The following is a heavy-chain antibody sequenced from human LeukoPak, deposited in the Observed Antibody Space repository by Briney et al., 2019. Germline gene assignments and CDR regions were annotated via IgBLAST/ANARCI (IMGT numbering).Heavy chain of an antibody. Sequence: GGSLRLSCAASGFTFSSYAMSWVRQAPGKGQEWVSAISGNGGSTHYAESVKGRFTISRDNSKNTLYLQMNSLRAEDTAVYYCAKQAFITVAGTVDYWGQGTLVTVSS. D-gene: IGHD6-19*01. CDR1: GFTFSSYA. CDR2: ISGNGGST. J-gene: IGHJ4*02. V-gene: IGHV3-23*01. CDR3: AKQAFITVAGTVDY.